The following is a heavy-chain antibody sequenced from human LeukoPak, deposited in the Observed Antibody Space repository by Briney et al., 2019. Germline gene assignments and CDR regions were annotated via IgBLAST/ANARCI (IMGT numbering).Heavy chain of an antibody. D-gene: IGHD1-26*01. J-gene: IGHJ4*02. CDR3: ARGGEATGDY. Sequence: GGSLRLSCAASGFTFSSSWMHWVRQAPGKGLVWVSRINSDGSSTTYADSVKGRFTISRDNVRNTLYLQMNSLRAEDTAVYYCARGGEATGDYWGQGTLVTVSS. CDR2: INSDGSST. V-gene: IGHV3-74*01. CDR1: GFTFSSSW.